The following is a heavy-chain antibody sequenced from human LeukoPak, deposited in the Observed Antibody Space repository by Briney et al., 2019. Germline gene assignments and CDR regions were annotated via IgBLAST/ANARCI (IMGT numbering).Heavy chain of an antibody. Sequence: PSETLSLTCTVSGGSISSYYWSWIRQPAGKGLEWIGRIYTSGSTNYNPSLKSRVTMSVDTSKNQFSLKLSSVTAADTAVYYCARDRAAAATRFVRFDYWGQGTLVTVSS. J-gene: IGHJ4*02. CDR1: GGSISSYY. CDR2: IYTSGST. CDR3: ARDRAAAATRFVRFDY. V-gene: IGHV4-4*07. D-gene: IGHD6-13*01.